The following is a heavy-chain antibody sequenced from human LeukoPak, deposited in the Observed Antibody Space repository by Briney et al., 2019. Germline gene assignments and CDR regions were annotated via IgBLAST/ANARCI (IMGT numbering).Heavy chain of an antibody. V-gene: IGHV3-53*01. Sequence: GGSLRLSCAASGFTLSSNYMSWVRQAPGKGVEGVSVIYSGGSTYYTDSVKGRFTISRDNSKNTLYLQMNSLRAEDTAVYYCASAVVAATRKDYYYMDVWGKGTTVTVSS. CDR3: ASAVVAATRKDYYYMDV. D-gene: IGHD2-15*01. CDR1: GFTLSSNY. CDR2: IYSGGST. J-gene: IGHJ6*03.